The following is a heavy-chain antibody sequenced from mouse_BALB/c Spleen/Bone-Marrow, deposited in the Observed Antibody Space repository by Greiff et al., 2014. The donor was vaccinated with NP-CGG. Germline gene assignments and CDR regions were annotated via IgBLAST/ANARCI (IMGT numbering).Heavy chain of an antibody. D-gene: IGHD1-2*01. Sequence: LMESGPELVKPGASVKMSCKASGYTFTSYVMHWVKQKPGRGLEWIGYINPYNDGTKYNEKFKGKATLTSDKSSNTAYMELSSLTSEDSAVYYCAREDYYGPYFDYWGQGTTLTVSS. CDR1: GYTFTSYV. CDR2: INPYNDGT. CDR3: AREDYYGPYFDY. J-gene: IGHJ2*01. V-gene: IGHV1-14*01.